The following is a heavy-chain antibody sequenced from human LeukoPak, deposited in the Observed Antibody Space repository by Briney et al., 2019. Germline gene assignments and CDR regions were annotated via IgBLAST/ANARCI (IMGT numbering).Heavy chain of an antibody. D-gene: IGHD2-2*01. CDR2: INPNSGGT. CDR1: GYTFTGYY. Sequence: ASVKVSCKASGYTFTGYYMHWVRQAPGQGLEWMGWINPNSGGTNYAQKFQGRVTMTTDTSTSTAYMELRSLRSDDTAVYYCARDREDIVVVPAALTSFDPWGQGTLVTVSS. CDR3: ARDREDIVVVPAALTSFDP. J-gene: IGHJ5*02. V-gene: IGHV1-2*02.